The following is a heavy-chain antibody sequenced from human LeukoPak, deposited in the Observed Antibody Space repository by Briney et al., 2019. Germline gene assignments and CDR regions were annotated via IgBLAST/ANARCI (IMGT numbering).Heavy chain of an antibody. Sequence: GSLRLSCAASGFTVSSNYMSWVRQAPGKGLEWVSAISGSGGSTYYADSVKGRFTISRDNSKNTLYLQMNSLRAEDTAVYYCAKVTCSSTSCYGYYFDYWGQGTLVTVSS. D-gene: IGHD2-2*01. CDR2: ISGSGGST. CDR1: GFTVSSNY. CDR3: AKVTCSSTSCYGYYFDY. J-gene: IGHJ4*02. V-gene: IGHV3-23*01.